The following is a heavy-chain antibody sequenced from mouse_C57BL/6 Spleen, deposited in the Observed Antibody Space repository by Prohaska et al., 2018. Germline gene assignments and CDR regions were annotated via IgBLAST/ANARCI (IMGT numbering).Heavy chain of an antibody. CDR1: GFNIKDDY. J-gene: IGHJ4*01. Sequence: EVQLQQSGAELVRPGASVKLSCTASGFNIKDDYMHWVKQRPEQGLEWIGWIDPENGDTEYASKFQGKATITADTSSNTAYLQLSSLTSEDTAVYYCTTSYSNYLMDYWGQGTSVTVSS. V-gene: IGHV14-4*01. D-gene: IGHD2-5*01. CDR3: TTSYSNYLMDY. CDR2: IDPENGDT.